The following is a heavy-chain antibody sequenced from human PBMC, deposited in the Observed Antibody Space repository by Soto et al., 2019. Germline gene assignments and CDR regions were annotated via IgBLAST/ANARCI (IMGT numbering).Heavy chain of an antibody. V-gene: IGHV3-30-3*01. CDR1: GFTFSSYA. Sequence: GGSLRLCCAASGFTFSSYAMHWVRQAPGKGLEWVAVISYDGSNKYYADSVKGRFTISRDNSKNTLYLQMNSLRAEDTAVYYCARVRLGNYYGMDVWGQGTTVTVSS. J-gene: IGHJ6*02. D-gene: IGHD1-26*01. CDR3: ARVRLGNYYGMDV. CDR2: ISYDGSNK.